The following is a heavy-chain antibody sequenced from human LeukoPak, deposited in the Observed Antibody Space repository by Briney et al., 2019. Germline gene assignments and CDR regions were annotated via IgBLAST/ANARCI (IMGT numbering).Heavy chain of an antibody. Sequence: PGRSLRLSCAAPGFTFNSYTMHWVRQAPGKGLEWEAVMSSDGNKKFYAEYVKGRFTISRDNSENTLYLETNSLRGEDTAVYYCARGDYDLSGSYHYGMDVWGQGTTVTVSS. D-gene: IGHD3-10*01. CDR2: MSSDGNKK. J-gene: IGHJ6*02. CDR1: GFTFNSYT. CDR3: ARGDYDLSGSYHYGMDV. V-gene: IGHV3-30-3*01.